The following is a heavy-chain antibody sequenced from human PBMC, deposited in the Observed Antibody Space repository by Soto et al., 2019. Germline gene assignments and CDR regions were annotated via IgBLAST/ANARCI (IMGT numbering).Heavy chain of an antibody. Sequence: QVQLVESGGGVVQPGRSLRLSCAASGFTFSSYAMHWVRQAPGKGLEWVAVISYDGSNKYYADSVKGRFTISRDNSKNTLYLQMNSLRAEDTAVYYCARDPGRTDFAEWTYYFDYWGQGTLVTVSS. D-gene: IGHD3-3*01. J-gene: IGHJ4*02. CDR1: GFTFSSYA. CDR3: ARDPGRTDFAEWTYYFDY. V-gene: IGHV3-30-3*01. CDR2: ISYDGSNK.